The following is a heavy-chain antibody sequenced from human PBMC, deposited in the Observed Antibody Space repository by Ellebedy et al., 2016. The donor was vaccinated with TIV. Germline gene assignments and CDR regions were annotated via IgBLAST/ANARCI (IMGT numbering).Heavy chain of an antibody. CDR1: GGSFSGYY. CDR2: INHSGST. J-gene: IGHJ4*02. Sequence: SETLSLXXAVYGGSFSGYYWSWIRQTPGKGLEWIGEINHSGSTNYNPSLKSRVTISVDTSKNQISLKVRSPTAADTAVYYCARGGWSEAPFDIWGRGTLVTVSS. CDR3: ARGGWSEAPFDI. V-gene: IGHV4-34*01. D-gene: IGHD3-3*01.